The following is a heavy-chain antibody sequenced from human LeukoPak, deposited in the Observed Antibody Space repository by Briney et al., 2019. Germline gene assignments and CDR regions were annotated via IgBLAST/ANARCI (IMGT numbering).Heavy chain of an antibody. CDR2: IKQDGSEK. Sequence: GRSLRLSCAASGFTFSSYWMSWVRQAPGKGLEWVASIKQDGSEKHYVDSVKGRFTISRDNAKNSLYLQMNSLRAEDTAVYYCARPYSSGWDPIDYWGQGTLVTVSA. CDR1: GFTFSSYW. CDR3: ARPYSSGWDPIDY. J-gene: IGHJ4*02. V-gene: IGHV3-7*01. D-gene: IGHD6-19*01.